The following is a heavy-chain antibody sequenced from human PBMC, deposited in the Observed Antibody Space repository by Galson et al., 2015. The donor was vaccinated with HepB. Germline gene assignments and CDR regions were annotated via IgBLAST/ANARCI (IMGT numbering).Heavy chain of an antibody. CDR2: IKQDGSEK. V-gene: IGHV3-7*01. CDR3: ARFRPHQNMDV. CDR1: GFTFSSNW. Sequence: SLRLSCAASGFTFSSNWMSWVRQAPGKGLEWVANIKQDGSEKYYVDSVKGRFTISRDNAKYSLYLQMNSLRADDTAVYYCARFRPHQNMDVWGQGTTVTVSS. J-gene: IGHJ6*02.